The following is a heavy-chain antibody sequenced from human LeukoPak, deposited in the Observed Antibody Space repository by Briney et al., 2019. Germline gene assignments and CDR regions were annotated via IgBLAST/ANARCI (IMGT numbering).Heavy chain of an antibody. CDR1: GGTFSSYA. V-gene: IGHV1-69*04. CDR2: IIPILGIA. D-gene: IGHD3-22*01. CDR3: ARVSDYYDSSGYLDY. Sequence: ASVKVSCKASGGTFSSYAISWVRQAPGQGLEWVGRIIPILGIANYAQKFQGRVTITADKSTSTSYMELSSLRSEDTAVYYCARVSDYYDSSGYLDYWGQGTLVTVSS. J-gene: IGHJ4*02.